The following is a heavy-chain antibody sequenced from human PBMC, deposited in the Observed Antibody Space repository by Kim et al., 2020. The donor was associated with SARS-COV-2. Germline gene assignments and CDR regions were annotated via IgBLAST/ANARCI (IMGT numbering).Heavy chain of an antibody. Sequence: GESLKISCKGSGYSFTSYWISWVRQMPGKGLEWMGRIDPSDSYTNYSPSFQGHVTISADKSISTAYLQWSSLKASDTAMYYCARQSSEYYYYYYGMDVWGQGTTVTVSS. CDR2: IDPSDSYT. V-gene: IGHV5-10-1*01. J-gene: IGHJ6*02. CDR1: GYSFTSYW. CDR3: ARQSSEYYYYYYGMDV.